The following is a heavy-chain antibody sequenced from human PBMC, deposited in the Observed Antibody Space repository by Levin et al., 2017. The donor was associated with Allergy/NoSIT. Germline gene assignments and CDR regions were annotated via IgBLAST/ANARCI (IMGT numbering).Heavy chain of an antibody. J-gene: IGHJ6*03. CDR3: ARQSRGSLWFGELLLYNYYYYMDV. Sequence: SQTLSLTCTVSGGSISSYYWSWIRQPPGKGLEWIGYIYYSGSTNYNPSLKSRVTISVDTSKNQFSLKLSSVTAADTAVYYCARQSRGSLWFGELLLYNYYYYMDVWGKGTTVTVSS. CDR2: IYYSGST. V-gene: IGHV4-59*08. CDR1: GGSISSYY. D-gene: IGHD3-10*01.